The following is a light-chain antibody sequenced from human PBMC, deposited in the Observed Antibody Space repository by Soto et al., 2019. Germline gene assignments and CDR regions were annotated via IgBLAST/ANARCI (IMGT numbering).Light chain of an antibody. V-gene: IGKV3-15*01. CDR1: QSVSSN. J-gene: IGKJ2*01. CDR2: GAS. CDR3: QQYNNWPPYT. Sequence: EIVMTQSPATLSVSPGERATLSCRASQSVSSNLAWYQQKPGQGPRLLIYGASTRATGNPARFSGSGSGTEFTLTISSLQSEDFAVYYCQQYNNWPPYTFGQGTKLEIK.